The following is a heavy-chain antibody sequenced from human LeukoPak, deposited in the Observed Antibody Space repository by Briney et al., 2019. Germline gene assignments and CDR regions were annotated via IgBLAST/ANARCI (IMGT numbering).Heavy chain of an antibody. CDR2: ISYDGSNK. Sequence: PGGSLRLSCAASGFTFSSYGMHWVRQAPGKGLEWVAVISYDGSNKYYADSVKGRFTISRDNSKNTLYLQMNSLRAEDTAVYYCAKRKRVNGLRVNGYNLGIFDYWGQGTLVTVSS. D-gene: IGHD5-24*01. CDR1: GFTFSSYG. CDR3: AKRKRVNGLRVNGYNLGIFDY. J-gene: IGHJ4*02. V-gene: IGHV3-30*18.